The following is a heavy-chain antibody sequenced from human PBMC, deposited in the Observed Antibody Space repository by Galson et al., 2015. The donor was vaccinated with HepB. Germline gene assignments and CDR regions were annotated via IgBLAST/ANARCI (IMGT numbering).Heavy chain of an antibody. J-gene: IGHJ4*02. CDR3: AKATVSMVRGVILIDY. CDR1: GFTFSSYG. D-gene: IGHD3-10*01. V-gene: IGHV3-30*02. Sequence: SLRLSCAASGFTFSSYGMHWVRQAPGKGLEWVAFIRYDGSNKYYADSVKGRFTISRDNSKNTLYLQMNSLRAEDTAVYYCAKATVSMVRGVILIDYWGQGTLVTVSS. CDR2: IRYDGSNK.